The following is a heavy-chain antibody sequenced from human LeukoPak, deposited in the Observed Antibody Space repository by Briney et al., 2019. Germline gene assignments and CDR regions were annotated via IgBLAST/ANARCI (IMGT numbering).Heavy chain of an antibody. J-gene: IGHJ5*02. CDR3: ARDQNYYGSGSYYNLQFDP. CDR2: IYYSGIT. V-gene: IGHV4-39*07. Sequence: GSLRLSCAASGFTFSSYWMSWVRQAPGKGLEWIGSIYYSGITYYNPSLKSRVIISIDTSKNQFSLKLSSVTAADTAVYYCARDQNYYGSGSYYNLQFDPWGQGTLVTVSS. CDR1: GFTFSSYW. D-gene: IGHD3-10*01.